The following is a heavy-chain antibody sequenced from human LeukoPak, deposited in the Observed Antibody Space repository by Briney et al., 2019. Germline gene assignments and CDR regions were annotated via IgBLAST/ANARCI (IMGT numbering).Heavy chain of an antibody. Sequence: SETLSLTCAVYGGSFSGYYWSWIRQPPGKGLEWIGYIYYSGSTNYNPSLKSRVTISVDTSKNQFSLKLSSVTAADTAVYYCARTYYGSGNYYFDYWGQGTLVTVSS. CDR2: IYYSGST. CDR1: GGSFSGYY. CDR3: ARTYYGSGNYYFDY. D-gene: IGHD3-10*01. V-gene: IGHV4-59*08. J-gene: IGHJ4*02.